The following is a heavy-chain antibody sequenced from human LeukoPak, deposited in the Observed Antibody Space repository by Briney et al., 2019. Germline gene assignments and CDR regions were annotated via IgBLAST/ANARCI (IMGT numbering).Heavy chain of an antibody. D-gene: IGHD6-13*01. Sequence: PGGSLRLSCAASGFTFSSYAMHWVRQAPGKGLEWVAVISYDGSNKYYADSVKGRFTISRDNSKNTLYLQMNSLRAEDTAVYYCAKSAGGQQLFWGASYFDYWGQGTLVTVSS. J-gene: IGHJ4*02. V-gene: IGHV3-30-3*01. CDR1: GFTFSSYA. CDR3: AKSAGGQQLFWGASYFDY. CDR2: ISYDGSNK.